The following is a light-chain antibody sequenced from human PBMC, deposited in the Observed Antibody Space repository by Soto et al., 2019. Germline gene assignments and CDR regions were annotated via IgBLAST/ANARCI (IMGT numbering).Light chain of an antibody. CDR1: QDISHF. Sequence: GDRVTITCRASQDISHFLAWYQQKPGKVPKLLIYAASSLQSGVPSRFSGSGSGTDFTLTVSSLQPEDVETYYCQNYNSAPLTFGGGTKVEI. V-gene: IGKV1-27*01. J-gene: IGKJ4*01. CDR2: AAS. CDR3: QNYNSAPLT.